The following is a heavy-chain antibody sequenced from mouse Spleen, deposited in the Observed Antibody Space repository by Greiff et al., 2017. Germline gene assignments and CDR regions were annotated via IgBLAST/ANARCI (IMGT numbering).Heavy chain of an antibody. CDR1: GYTFTDYE. J-gene: IGHJ2*01. D-gene: IGHD1-1*01. CDR2: IDPETGGT. V-gene: IGHV1-15*01. Sequence: QVQLQQSGAELVRPGASVTLSCKASGYTFTDYEMHWVKQTPVHGLEWIGAIDPETGGTAYNQKFKGKAILTADKSSSTAYMELRSLTSEDSAVYYCTRWDTTVVAADYGGQGTTLTVSS. CDR3: TRWDTTVVAADY.